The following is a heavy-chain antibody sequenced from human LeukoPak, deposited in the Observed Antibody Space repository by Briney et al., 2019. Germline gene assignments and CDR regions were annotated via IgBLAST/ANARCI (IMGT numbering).Heavy chain of an antibody. CDR2: IYYSGST. V-gene: IGHV4-59*01. CDR1: GGSISSYY. CDR3: ARAMLYYYGSGSYWGTFDY. Sequence: PSETLSLTCTVTGGSISSYYWSWIRKPPGKGLEWIGYIYYSGSTNYKPSLKSRVTISVDTSKNQFSLKLSSVTAADTAVYYCARAMLYYYGSGSYWGTFDYWGQGTLVTVSS. J-gene: IGHJ4*02. D-gene: IGHD3-10*01.